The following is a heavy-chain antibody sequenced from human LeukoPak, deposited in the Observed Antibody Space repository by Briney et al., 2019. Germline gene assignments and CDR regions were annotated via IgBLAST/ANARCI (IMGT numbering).Heavy chain of an antibody. CDR3: ATDPTYYYDSSGYPVDY. CDR2: FDPEDGET. Sequence: ASVKVSCKVSGYTLTELSMHWVRQAPGKGLEWMGGFDPEDGETIYAQKFQGRVTMTEDTSTDTAYMELSSLRSEDTAVYYCATDPTYYYDSSGYPVDYWGQGTLVTVSS. CDR1: GYTLTELS. J-gene: IGHJ4*02. D-gene: IGHD3-22*01. V-gene: IGHV1-24*01.